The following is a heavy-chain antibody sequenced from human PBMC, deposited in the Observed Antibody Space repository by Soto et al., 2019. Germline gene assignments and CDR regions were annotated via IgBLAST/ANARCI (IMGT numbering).Heavy chain of an antibody. D-gene: IGHD3-22*01. V-gene: IGHV4-4*02. CDR2: IYHSGST. CDR1: RRSIRSSGW. Sequence: TSVALSLTCALCRRSIRSSGWWRPVLQSPEEGLEWIGEIYHSGSTNYNPSLKSRVTISVDKSKNQFSLKLISVTAADTAMYYCASAFHYVDSSDRIQTIDYWGQGTLVTVSS. CDR3: ASAFHYVDSSDRIQTIDY. J-gene: IGHJ4*02.